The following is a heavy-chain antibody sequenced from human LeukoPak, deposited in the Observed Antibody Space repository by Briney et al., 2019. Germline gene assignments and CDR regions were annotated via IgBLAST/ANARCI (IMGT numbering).Heavy chain of an antibody. CDR2: IYYTGST. J-gene: IGHJ6*03. Sequence: PSETLSLTCTVSGGSISSYYWSWIRQPPGKGLEWIGYIYYTGSTNHNPSLKSRVTISVDTSKNQFSLKLSSVTAADTAVYYCARDFLYYMDVWGKGTTVTVSS. CDR3: ARDFLYYMDV. CDR1: GGSISSYY. D-gene: IGHD2/OR15-2a*01. V-gene: IGHV4-59*12.